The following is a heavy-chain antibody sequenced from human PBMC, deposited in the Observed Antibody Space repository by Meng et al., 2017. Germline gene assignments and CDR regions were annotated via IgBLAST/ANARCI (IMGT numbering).Heavy chain of an antibody. CDR3: HSGWYQAGDDY. V-gene: IGHV1-69*06. Sequence: LGQSGAEVKIPGYSVKVACKASGGTFSSYAISWVRQAPGQGLEWMGGIIPIFGTANYAQKFQGRVTITADKSTSTAYMELSSLRSEDTAVYYCHSGWYQAGDDYWGQGTLVTVSS. CDR2: IIPIFGTA. CDR1: GGTFSSYA. D-gene: IGHD6-19*01. J-gene: IGHJ4*02.